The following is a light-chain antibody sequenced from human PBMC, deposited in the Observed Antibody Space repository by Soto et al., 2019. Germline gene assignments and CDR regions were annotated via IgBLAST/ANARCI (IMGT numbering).Light chain of an antibody. V-gene: IGKV1-33*01. CDR3: QQYNNLPV. Sequence: DIQMTQSPSSLSASVGDRVTITCQASQDISYFLNWFQQIPGKAPKLLIYDASNLRTGVPSRFSGSGSGTDFTFTISSLQPEDVGTYYCQQYNNLPVFGQGTKVEIK. CDR1: QDISYF. J-gene: IGKJ1*01. CDR2: DAS.